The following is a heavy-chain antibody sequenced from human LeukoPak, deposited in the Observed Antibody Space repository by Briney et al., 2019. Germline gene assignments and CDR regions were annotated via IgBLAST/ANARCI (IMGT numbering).Heavy chain of an antibody. CDR2: TNTNTGNP. D-gene: IGHD4-11*01. CDR3: AREGIRAYSNYVFNWFDP. V-gene: IGHV7-4-1*02. CDR1: GYTFTSYA. Sequence: ASVKVSCKASGYTFTSYAMNWVRQAPGQGLEWMGWTNTNTGNPTYAQGFTGRFVFSLDTSVSTAYLQISSLKAEDTAVYYCAREGIRAYSNYVFNWFDPWGQGTLVTVSS. J-gene: IGHJ5*02.